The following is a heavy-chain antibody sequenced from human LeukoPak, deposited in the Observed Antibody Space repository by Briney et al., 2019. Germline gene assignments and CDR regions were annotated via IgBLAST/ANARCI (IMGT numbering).Heavy chain of an antibody. D-gene: IGHD2-8*02. CDR3: SGAWSINWFDP. Sequence: PSETLSLTCTVSGGSISSRSYSWGWIRQPPGKGLEWIGSIYYSGSTYYNPSLKSRVTISVDTSKNQFSLKLSSVTAADTAVYYCSGAWSINWFDPWGQGTLVTVSS. V-gene: IGHV4-39*01. CDR2: IYYSGST. CDR1: GGSISSRSYS. J-gene: IGHJ5*02.